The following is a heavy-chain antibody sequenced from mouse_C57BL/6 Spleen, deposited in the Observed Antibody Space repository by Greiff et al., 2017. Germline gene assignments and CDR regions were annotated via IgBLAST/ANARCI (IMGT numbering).Heavy chain of an antibody. J-gene: IGHJ1*03. V-gene: IGHV1-82*01. Sequence: VKLMESGPELVKPGASVKISCKASGYAFSSSWMNWVKQRPGKGLEWIGRIYPGDGDTNYNGKFKGKATLTADKSSSTAYMQLSSLTSEDSAVYYCARGGNYPYFDVWGTGTTVTVSS. D-gene: IGHD2-1*01. CDR1: GYAFSSSW. CDR3: ARGGNYPYFDV. CDR2: IYPGDGDT.